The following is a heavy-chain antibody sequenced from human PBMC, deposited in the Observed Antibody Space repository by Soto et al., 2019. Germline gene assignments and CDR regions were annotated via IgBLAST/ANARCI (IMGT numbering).Heavy chain of an antibody. J-gene: IGHJ5*02. CDR3: ARDWASIAARGTRYSWLDP. CDR2: INAGNGNT. D-gene: IGHD6-6*01. V-gene: IGHV1-3*01. CDR1: GYTFTSYA. Sequence: ASVKVSCKASGYTFTSYAMHWVRQAPGQRLEWMGWINAGNGNTKYSQKFQGRVTITRDTSASTAYMELSSLRSEDTAVYYCARDWASIAARGTRYSWLDPWGQGTLLTVSS.